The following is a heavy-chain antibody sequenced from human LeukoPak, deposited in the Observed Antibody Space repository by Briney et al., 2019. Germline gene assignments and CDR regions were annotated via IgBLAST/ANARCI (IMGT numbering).Heavy chain of an antibody. D-gene: IGHD3-10*01. CDR1: GYTFSSYG. CDR3: ARDLFYSVSGTYYNVGRVFNY. Sequence: ASVKVSCKASGYTFSSYGISWVRQAPGQGLEWMGWINPNSGGTNYAQKFQGRVTMTRDTSITTAYMELTSLRSDDTAVYYCARDLFYSVSGTYYNVGRVFNYWGQGTLVTVSS. CDR2: INPNSGGT. J-gene: IGHJ4*02. V-gene: IGHV1-2*02.